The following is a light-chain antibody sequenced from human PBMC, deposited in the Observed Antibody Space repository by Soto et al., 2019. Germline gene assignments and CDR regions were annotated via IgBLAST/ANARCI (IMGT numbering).Light chain of an antibody. CDR2: GAS. CDR3: QRYGSSPF. V-gene: IGKV3-20*01. CDR1: QSVSSSY. Sequence: EIVLTQSPGTLSLSPGERATLSCRASQSVSSSYLAWYQQKPGQAPRLLIYGASSSATGIHDRFSGSGSGTDFTLTISRLEPEDFTVYFCQRYGSSPFFGQGTRLEIK. J-gene: IGKJ5*01.